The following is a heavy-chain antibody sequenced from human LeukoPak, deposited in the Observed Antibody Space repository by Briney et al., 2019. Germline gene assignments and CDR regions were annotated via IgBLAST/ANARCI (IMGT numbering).Heavy chain of an antibody. V-gene: IGHV1-18*01. D-gene: IGHD4-17*01. J-gene: IGHJ6*03. CDR1: GYTFTSYD. Sequence: ASVKVSCKASGYTFTSYDINWVRQATGQGLEWMGWISAYNGNTNYAQKLQGRVTMTTDTSTSTAYMELRSLRSDDTAVYYCARGATVTPYYYYYYMDVWGKGTTVTVSS. CDR3: ARGATVTPYYYYYYMDV. CDR2: ISAYNGNT.